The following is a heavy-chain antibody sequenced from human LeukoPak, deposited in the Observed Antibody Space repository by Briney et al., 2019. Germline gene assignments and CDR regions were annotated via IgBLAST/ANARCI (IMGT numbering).Heavy chain of an antibody. V-gene: IGHV4-59*12. CDR1: GGSISSYY. CDR3: ARGSTGTTVSI. Sequence: PSETLSLTCTVSGGSISSYYWSWIRQPPGKGLEWIGYIYYSGSTNYNPSLKSRVTISVDRSKNQFSLKLSSVTAADTAVYYCARGSTGTTVSIWGQGTMVTVSS. J-gene: IGHJ3*02. CDR2: IYYSGST. D-gene: IGHD1-7*01.